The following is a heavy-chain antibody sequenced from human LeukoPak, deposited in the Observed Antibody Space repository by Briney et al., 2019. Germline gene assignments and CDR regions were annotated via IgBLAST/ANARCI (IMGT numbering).Heavy chain of an antibody. J-gene: IGHJ4*02. V-gene: IGHV3-30*18. CDR1: GFTFNNYG. Sequence: PRKSLRLSCAASGFTFNNYGMHWVRQAPGKGPEWVAVISYDGRNKHYPDSVKGRFTISRDNSNNTLYLQMNSLRAEDTAVYYCAKLTTSWGQGTLVTVSS. CDR3: AKLTTS. CDR2: ISYDGRNK. D-gene: IGHD4-11*01.